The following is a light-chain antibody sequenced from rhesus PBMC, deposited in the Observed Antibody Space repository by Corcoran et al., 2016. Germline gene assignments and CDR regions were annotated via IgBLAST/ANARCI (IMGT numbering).Light chain of an antibody. V-gene: IGKV1-69*01. Sequence: DIQMTQSPSSLSASVGDRVTITCRASQGISNWLAWYQQKPGKAPKLLIYRASNLETGVPSRLSGSGSGTDFTRTISSLQPEDIATYYCQQHDNSPFTFGPGTKLDIK. J-gene: IGKJ3*01. CDR1: QGISNW. CDR3: QQHDNSPFT. CDR2: RAS.